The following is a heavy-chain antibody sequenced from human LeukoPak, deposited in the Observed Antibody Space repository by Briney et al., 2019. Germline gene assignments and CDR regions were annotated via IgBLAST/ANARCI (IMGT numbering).Heavy chain of an antibody. CDR3: ARVKLTVATNYFDY. CDR2: IYSGGST. CDR1: GFTVSGNY. V-gene: IGHV3-53*01. J-gene: IGHJ4*02. D-gene: IGHD5-12*01. Sequence: GGSLRLSCAASGFTVSGNYMSWVRQPPGKGLEWVSLIYSGGSTFYADSVKGRLTVSRDNSKNTLYLHMNSLRADDTAVYYCARVKLTVATNYFDYWGQGTLVTVSS.